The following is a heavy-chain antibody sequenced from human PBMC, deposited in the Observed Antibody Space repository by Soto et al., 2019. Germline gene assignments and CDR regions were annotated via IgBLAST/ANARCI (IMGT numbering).Heavy chain of an antibody. V-gene: IGHV3-7*01. D-gene: IGHD2-2*01. J-gene: IGHJ3*02. CDR2: IKQDGSEK. CDR3: ARPVPVESSSEGAFDI. Sequence: GGSLRLSCAASGFTFSSYWMGWVRQAPGRGLEWVANIKQDGSEKYYVDSVKGRFTISRDNAKNSLYLQMNSLRAEDTAVYYCARPVPVESSSEGAFDIWGQGTMVTVSS. CDR1: GFTFSSYW.